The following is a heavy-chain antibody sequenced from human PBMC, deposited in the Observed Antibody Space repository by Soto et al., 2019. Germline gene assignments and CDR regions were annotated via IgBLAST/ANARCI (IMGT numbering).Heavy chain of an antibody. CDR1: GYTFTSYY. D-gene: IGHD1-26*01. Sequence: WASVKVSCKASGYTFTSYYMHWVRQAPGQGLEWMGIINPSGGSTSYAQKFQGRVTMTRDTSTSTVYMELSSLRSEDTAVYYCARALEEIHSGSYQLAKVNYYYYGMDVWGQGTTVTVSS. CDR3: ARALEEIHSGSYQLAKVNYYYYGMDV. CDR2: INPSGGST. J-gene: IGHJ6*02. V-gene: IGHV1-46*01.